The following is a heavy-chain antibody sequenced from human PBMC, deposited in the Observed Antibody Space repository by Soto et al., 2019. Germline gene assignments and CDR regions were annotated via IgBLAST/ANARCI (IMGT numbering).Heavy chain of an antibody. J-gene: IGHJ4*02. Sequence: SETLSLTCAVSGGSISSSNWWSWVRQPPGKGLEWIGEIYHSGSTNYNPSLKSRVTISVDKSKNQFSLKLSSVTAADTAVYYCASLWFGELLIDYWGQGTLVTVSS. CDR2: IYHSGST. CDR1: GGSISSSNW. CDR3: ASLWFGELLIDY. V-gene: IGHV4-4*02. D-gene: IGHD3-10*01.